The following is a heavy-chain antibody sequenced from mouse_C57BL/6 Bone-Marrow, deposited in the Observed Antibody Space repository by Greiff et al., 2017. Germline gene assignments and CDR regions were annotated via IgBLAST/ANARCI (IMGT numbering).Heavy chain of an antibody. CDR2: IFPGGGST. D-gene: IGHD1-1*01. Sequence: VQLQQSGPDLVKPGASLKISCTASGFTFTDYYITWVQQTPGQGLEWIGRIFPGGGSTYYTERFKGQATLTVDNSSSTAYMLHSSLTSENSAVYFCAGSGYVDNTYYFDYWGQGTTLTVSS. CDR1: GFTFTDYY. CDR3: AGSGYVDNTYYFDY. J-gene: IGHJ2*01. V-gene: IGHV1-75*01.